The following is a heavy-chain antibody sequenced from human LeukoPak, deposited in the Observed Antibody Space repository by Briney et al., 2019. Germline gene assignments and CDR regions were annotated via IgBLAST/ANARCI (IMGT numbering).Heavy chain of an antibody. CDR1: GFTFRSSG. V-gene: IGHV3-30*02. D-gene: IGHD6-13*01. J-gene: IGHJ4*02. CDR3: AKKESSSCFDY. CDR2: IQYDGSDK. Sequence: PGGSLRLSCAASGFTFRSSGMHWVRQAPGKGLEWVTFIQYDGSDKYYADSVKGRFTISRDNSKNTLYLQMNSLRAEDTAVYYCAKKESSSCFDYWGQGTLVTVSS.